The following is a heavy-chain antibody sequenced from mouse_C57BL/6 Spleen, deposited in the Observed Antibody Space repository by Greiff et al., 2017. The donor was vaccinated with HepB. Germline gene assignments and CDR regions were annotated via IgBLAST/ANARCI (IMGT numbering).Heavy chain of an antibody. CDR3: ARGTTVPRYFDV. V-gene: IGHV1-26*01. CDR2: INPNNGGT. CDR1: GYTFTDYY. J-gene: IGHJ1*03. D-gene: IGHD1-1*01. Sequence: VLLQQSGPELVKPGASVKISCKASGYTFTDYYMNWVKQSHGKSLEWIGDINPNNGGTSYNQKFKGKATLTVDKSSSTAYMELRSLTSEDSAVYYCARGTTVPRYFDVWGTGTTVTVSS.